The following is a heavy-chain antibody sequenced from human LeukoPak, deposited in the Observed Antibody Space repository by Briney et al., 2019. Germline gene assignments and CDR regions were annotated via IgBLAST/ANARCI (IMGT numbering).Heavy chain of an antibody. Sequence: GGSLRLSCAASGFTFSDYWIHWVRQAPGKGLVWVSRINTDGSITNYADSVKGRFSISRDNAKNTLYLQMNSLRAEDTAVYYCARGRYYFDSWGQGTLVTVSS. J-gene: IGHJ4*02. CDR1: GFTFSDYW. CDR2: INTDGSIT. CDR3: ARGRYYFDS. V-gene: IGHV3-74*01. D-gene: IGHD1-14*01.